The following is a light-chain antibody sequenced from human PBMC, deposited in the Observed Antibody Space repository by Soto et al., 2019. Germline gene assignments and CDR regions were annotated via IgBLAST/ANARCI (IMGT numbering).Light chain of an antibody. Sequence: DLQMTQSPSSLSASVGDRVTIACRASHNVRSYLNWYQQKPGKAPKLLIYAASSLQSGVPSRFSGSGSGTDFTLTIRSLQPEDFATYYCKQSYSTTWTFGQGTKVDIK. CDR1: HNVRSY. V-gene: IGKV1-39*01. CDR3: KQSYSTTWT. CDR2: AAS. J-gene: IGKJ1*01.